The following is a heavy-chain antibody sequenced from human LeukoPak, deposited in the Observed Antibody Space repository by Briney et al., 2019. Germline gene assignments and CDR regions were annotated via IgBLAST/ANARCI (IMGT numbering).Heavy chain of an antibody. CDR1: GASISTYNVY. CDR3: ARYTTGDYAPLDF. D-gene: IGHD4-17*01. V-gene: IGHV4-39*01. CDR2: IYYTGTT. J-gene: IGHJ4*02. Sequence: PSETLSLTCTVSGASISTYNVYWGWIRQPPGTGLEWVGKIYYTGTTFYNPSLKSRVTLSVDTSKNQFSLKLSSVTAADTAVYYCARYTTGDYAPLDFWGQGTRVTVSS.